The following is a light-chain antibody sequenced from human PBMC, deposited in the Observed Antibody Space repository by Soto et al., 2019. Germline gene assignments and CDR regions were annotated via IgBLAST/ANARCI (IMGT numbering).Light chain of an antibody. Sequence: QSVLTQPPSASGTPGQRVTISCSGSSSNIGSNNVNWYQQLPGAAPKLLISSDNLRPSGVPDRFSGSKSGTSASLAISWLLSEDEADYCCATWDDKLSCCVFGGGTKLTVL. CDR1: SSNIGSNN. V-gene: IGLV1-44*01. J-gene: IGLJ3*02. CDR2: SDN. CDR3: ATWDDKLSCCV.